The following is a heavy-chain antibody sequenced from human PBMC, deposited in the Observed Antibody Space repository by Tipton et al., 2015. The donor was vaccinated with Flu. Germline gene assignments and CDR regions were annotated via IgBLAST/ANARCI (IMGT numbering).Heavy chain of an antibody. Sequence: TLSLTCTVSGVSLISHYWAWIRQPPGKGLEFIGDIFHSGSTSYNPSLKSRVSISVDASKNQFSLQLGSVSAADTAVYHCARVLGNSYYYAMDVWGQGTTVTVSS. V-gene: IGHV4-59*11. D-gene: IGHD3-10*01. CDR1: GVSLISHY. CDR3: ARVLGNSYYYAMDV. CDR2: IFHSGST. J-gene: IGHJ6*02.